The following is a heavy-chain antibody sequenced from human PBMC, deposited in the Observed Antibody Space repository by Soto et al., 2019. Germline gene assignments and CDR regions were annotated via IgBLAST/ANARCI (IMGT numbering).Heavy chain of an antibody. Sequence: QVQLVEPGGGVVQPGRSLRLSCAASGFTFRSYGMHWVRQAPGKGLEWVAVISYDGSDRYYADSVKGRFTISGDNSKNRLYLQMNSLRAEDTAVYYCAKVSSDRGYYFYGMDVWGQGNAVTVSS. J-gene: IGHJ6*02. D-gene: IGHD3-10*01. CDR1: GFTFRSYG. CDR2: ISYDGSDR. V-gene: IGHV3-30*18. CDR3: AKVSSDRGYYFYGMDV.